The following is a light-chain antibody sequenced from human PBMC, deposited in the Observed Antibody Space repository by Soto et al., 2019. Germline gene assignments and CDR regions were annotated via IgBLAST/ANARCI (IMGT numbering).Light chain of an antibody. CDR2: AAS. V-gene: IGKV1-27*01. J-gene: IGKJ3*01. CDR3: QKYSSVPV. Sequence: IQMPQSPTSLSASVGDRVTITCRASQDISNFVAWYQQKPGKAPKLLIYAASTLQSGAPSRFSGSGSGTDFTLTIDSLQPEDVATYYCQKYSSVPVFGPGTKVEIK. CDR1: QDISNF.